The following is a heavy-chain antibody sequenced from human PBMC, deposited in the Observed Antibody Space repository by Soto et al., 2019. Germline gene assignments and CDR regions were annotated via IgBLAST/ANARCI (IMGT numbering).Heavy chain of an antibody. CDR1: GFTFSYYG. J-gene: IGHJ5*01. CDR2: ISYDASKT. V-gene: IGHV3-30*18. Sequence: QGQLVESGGGVVQPGRSLRLSCAASGFTFSYYGIHWVRQAPGKGLEWVSYISYDASKTWYADSVKGRFSISRDNSKNTLYLQLDSLRAEDTAVYYCAKVDRSPDSENDSWGQGTLVTVSS. CDR3: AKVDRSPDSENDS.